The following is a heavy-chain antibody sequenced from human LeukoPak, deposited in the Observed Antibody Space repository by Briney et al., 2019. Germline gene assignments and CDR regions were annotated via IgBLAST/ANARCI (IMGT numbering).Heavy chain of an antibody. D-gene: IGHD6-13*01. V-gene: IGHV3-23*01. CDR1: GFTFSSNG. Sequence: HLGGTLRLSCAASGFTFSSNGMSWVRQAPGKGLERVSAISGSGGSTYHADSVKGRFTISRDNSKNTLYLQMDSLRADDTAVYYCAKSNSSTWYAPFDYWGQGTLVTVSS. CDR3: AKSNSSTWYAPFDY. CDR2: ISGSGGST. J-gene: IGHJ4*02.